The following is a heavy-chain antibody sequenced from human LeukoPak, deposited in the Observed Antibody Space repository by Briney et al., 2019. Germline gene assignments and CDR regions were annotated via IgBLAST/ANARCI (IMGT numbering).Heavy chain of an antibody. D-gene: IGHD3-9*01. J-gene: IGHJ4*02. CDR3: AKGADYDILTGSDY. Sequence: PGASLRLSCAASGFTFSTYAMNWVRRAPGKGLRWVSGFSGGGYTYYADSVKGRFTISRDNSKNTLYLQMNSLRAEDTAVYYCAKGADYDILTGSDYWGQGTLVTVSS. CDR2: FSGGGYT. CDR1: GFTFSTYA. V-gene: IGHV3-23*01.